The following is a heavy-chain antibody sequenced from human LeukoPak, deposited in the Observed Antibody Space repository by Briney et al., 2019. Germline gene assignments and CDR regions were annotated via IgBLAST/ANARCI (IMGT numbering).Heavy chain of an antibody. CDR1: GGTFSSYA. Sequence: ASVKVSCKASGGTFSSYAISWVRQAPGQGLEWMGRIIPIFGTANYAQKFQGRVTITADKSTSTASMELSSLRSEDTAVYYCAIAPIAVAAGFWGQGTLVTVSS. CDR3: AIAPIAVAAGF. CDR2: IIPIFGTA. D-gene: IGHD6-19*01. J-gene: IGHJ4*02. V-gene: IGHV1-69*06.